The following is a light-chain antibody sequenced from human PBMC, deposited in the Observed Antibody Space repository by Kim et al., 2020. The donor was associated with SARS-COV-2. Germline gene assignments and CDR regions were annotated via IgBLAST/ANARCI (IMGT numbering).Light chain of an antibody. J-gene: IGKJ1*01. Sequence: ATINCKSSQSVLYSSNNNNYLAWYQQKPGQPPKLLIYWASTRESGDPDRFSGSGSGTHFTLTISSLQAEDVAVYYCQQYYDTPQTFGQGTKVDIK. CDR2: WAS. V-gene: IGKV4-1*01. CDR3: QQYYDTPQT. CDR1: QSVLYSSNNNNY.